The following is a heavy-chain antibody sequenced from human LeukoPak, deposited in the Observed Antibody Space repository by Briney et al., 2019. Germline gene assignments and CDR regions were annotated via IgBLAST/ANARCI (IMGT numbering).Heavy chain of an antibody. J-gene: IGHJ3*01. CDR3: AKHFDSAGYDAFDV. Sequence: GESLKISCKGSGYSFTSYWVAWVRHMPGKGLEWMGIIYPDDSDTRYSPSFQGQVTISADKSINTAYLQWSSLKGSDTAMYYCAKHFDSAGYDAFDVWGQGTMVTVSS. CDR1: GYSFTSYW. D-gene: IGHD3-22*01. CDR2: IYPDDSDT. V-gene: IGHV5-51*01.